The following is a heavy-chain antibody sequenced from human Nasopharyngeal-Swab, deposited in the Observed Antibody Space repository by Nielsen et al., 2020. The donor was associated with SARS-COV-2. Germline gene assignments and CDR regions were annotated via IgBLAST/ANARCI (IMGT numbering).Heavy chain of an antibody. CDR1: GFTFDDYT. J-gene: IGHJ4*02. D-gene: IGHD2-21*02. CDR2: ISWDGGST. V-gene: IGHV3-43*01. CDR3: AKGVTGGDYLDY. Sequence: GGSLRLSCAASGFTFDDYTMHWVRQAPGKGLEWVSLISWDGGSTYYADSVKGRFTISRDNSKNSLYLQMNSLRTEDTALYYCAKGVTGGDYLDYWGQGTLVTVSS.